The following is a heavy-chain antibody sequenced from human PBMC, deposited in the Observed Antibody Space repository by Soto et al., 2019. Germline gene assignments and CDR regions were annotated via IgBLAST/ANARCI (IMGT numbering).Heavy chain of an antibody. D-gene: IGHD2-21*02. J-gene: IGHJ4*02. CDR2: MYYSGSS. Sequence: SETLSLTCSVSGGSTSDKSYFWGWVRQSPGKGLEWIGSMYYSGSSYYNPSLKSRVAISVDTSKNQFSLKLRSVTAADTAVYFCARQRLLRLKPDIDIWGQGTLVTVSS. CDR3: ARQRLLRLKPDIDI. CDR1: GGSTSDKSYF. V-gene: IGHV4-39*01.